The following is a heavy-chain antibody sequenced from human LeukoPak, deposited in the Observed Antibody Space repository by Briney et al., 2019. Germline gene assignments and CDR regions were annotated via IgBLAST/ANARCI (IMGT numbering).Heavy chain of an antibody. D-gene: IGHD5-12*01. CDR3: ARDDSGYDSYYFDY. J-gene: IGHJ4*02. CDR2: IKQDGSEK. V-gene: IGHV3-7*01. CDR1: GSTLSSYW. Sequence: PGGSLRLSCAASGSTLSSYWMSWVRQAPGKGLEWVANIKQDGSEKYYVDSVKGRFTISRDNAKNSLYLQMNSLIAEDTAVYYCARDDSGYDSYYFDYWGQGTLVTVSS.